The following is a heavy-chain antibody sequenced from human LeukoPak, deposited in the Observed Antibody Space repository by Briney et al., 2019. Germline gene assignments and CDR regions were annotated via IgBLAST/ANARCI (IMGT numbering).Heavy chain of an antibody. V-gene: IGHV4-34*01. CDR2: INHSGST. J-gene: IGHJ4*02. CDR1: GGSFSGYY. CDR3: ARGGIVGATNPFDY. D-gene: IGHD1-26*01. Sequence: SETLSLTCAVYGGSFSGYYWSWIRQPPGKGLEWIGEINHSGSTNYNPSLKSRVTISVDTSKNQFSLKLSSVTAADTAVYYCARGGIVGATNPFDYWGQGTLVTVSS.